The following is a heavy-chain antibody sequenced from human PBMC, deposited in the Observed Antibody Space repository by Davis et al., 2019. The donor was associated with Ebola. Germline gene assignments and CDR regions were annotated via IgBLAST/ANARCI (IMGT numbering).Heavy chain of an antibody. CDR2: IYYSGST. Sequence: SETLSLTCTVSGGSISRYYCSWIRQPPGKGLEWIGYIYYSGSTNYNPSLKSRVTILVDTSKNQFSLKLSAVTAADTAVYYCARRLAAAGYFDYWGQGTLVTVSS. D-gene: IGHD6-13*01. CDR1: GGSISRYY. CDR3: ARRLAAAGYFDY. J-gene: IGHJ4*02. V-gene: IGHV4-59*12.